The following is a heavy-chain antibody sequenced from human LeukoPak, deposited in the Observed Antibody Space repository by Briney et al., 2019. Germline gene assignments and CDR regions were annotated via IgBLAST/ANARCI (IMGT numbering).Heavy chain of an antibody. Sequence: GGPLRLSCAASGFTFSSYSMNWVRQAPGKGLEWVGRIKSKTDGGTTDYAAPVKGRFTISRDDSKNTLYLQMDSLKTEDTAVYYCTTSPAWFDPWGQGTLVTVSS. CDR3: TTSPAWFDP. V-gene: IGHV3-15*01. J-gene: IGHJ5*02. CDR1: GFTFSSYS. CDR2: IKSKTDGGTT.